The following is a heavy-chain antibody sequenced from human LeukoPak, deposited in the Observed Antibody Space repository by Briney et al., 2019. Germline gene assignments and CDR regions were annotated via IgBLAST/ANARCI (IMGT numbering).Heavy chain of an antibody. CDR1: GFTFSSYG. V-gene: IGHV3-30*18. CDR3: AKDRDLGGSSYYFDY. J-gene: IGHJ4*02. CDR2: ISYDGSNK. D-gene: IGHD1-26*01. Sequence: GGSLRLSCAASGFTFSSYGMHWVRQAPGKGLEWVAVISYDGSNKYYADSVKGRFTISRDNSKNTLYLQMNSLRAEDTAVYYCAKDRDLGGSSYYFDYWGQGTLVTVSS.